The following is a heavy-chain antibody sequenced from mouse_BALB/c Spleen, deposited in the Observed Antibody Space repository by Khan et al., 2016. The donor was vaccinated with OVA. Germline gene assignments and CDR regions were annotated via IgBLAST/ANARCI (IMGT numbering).Heavy chain of an antibody. J-gene: IGHJ2*01. CDR2: ISYSGST. D-gene: IGHD1-2*01. V-gene: IGHV3-2*02. CDR3: ARTARIKY. Sequence: QLEESGPGLLKPSQSLSLTCTVTGYPITSGYGWNWIRQFPGNKLEWMGYISYSGSTNYNPSLKSRISITRDTSKNQFFLQLNSVTTEDTATYYCARTARIKYWGQGTTLTVSS. CDR1: GYPITSGYG.